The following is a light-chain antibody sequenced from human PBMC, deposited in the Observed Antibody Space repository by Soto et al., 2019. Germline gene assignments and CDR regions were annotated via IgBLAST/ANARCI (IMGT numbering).Light chain of an antibody. CDR1: QDISNY. J-gene: IGKJ3*01. Sequence: DIQLTQSPSFLSASVGDRVTITCRASQDISNYLVWYQQKPGKAPKPLIYAASTLQSGVPSRFSGSGSGTEFTLTISSLQPEDFATYYCQQLNSYPLTFGPGTKVDNK. CDR3: QQLNSYPLT. CDR2: AAS. V-gene: IGKV1-9*01.